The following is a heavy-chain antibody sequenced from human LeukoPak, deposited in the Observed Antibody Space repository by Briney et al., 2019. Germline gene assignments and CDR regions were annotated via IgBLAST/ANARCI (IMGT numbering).Heavy chain of an antibody. D-gene: IGHD3-22*01. J-gene: IGHJ4*02. V-gene: IGHV1-2*02. CDR3: AREGTMIVVPVPFDY. CDR2: INPNSGGT. CDR1: GYTFTGYY. Sequence: ASVKVSCKASGYTFTGYYMHWVRQAPGRGLEWMGWINPNSGGTNYAQKFQGRVTMTRDTSISTAYMELSRLRSDDTAVYYCAREGTMIVVPVPFDYWGQGTLVTVSS.